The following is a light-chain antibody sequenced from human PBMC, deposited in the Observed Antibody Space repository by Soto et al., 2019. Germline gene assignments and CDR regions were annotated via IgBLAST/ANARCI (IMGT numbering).Light chain of an antibody. CDR1: QSVSSSY. CDR3: QQYNNGLSWT. Sequence: EIVMTQSPATLSVSPGERVTVSCRASQSVSSSYLAWYQQKPGQAPRLLIYGASNRATGIPARFSGSGSGTEFTLTISSLQSEDSAVYYCQQYNNGLSWTFGQGTKVDIK. V-gene: IGKV3-15*01. CDR2: GAS. J-gene: IGKJ1*01.